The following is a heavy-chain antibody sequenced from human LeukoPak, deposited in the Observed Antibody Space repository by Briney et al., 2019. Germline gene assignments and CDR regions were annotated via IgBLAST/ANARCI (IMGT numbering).Heavy chain of an antibody. CDR2: ISWDGGST. D-gene: IGHD3-10*01. J-gene: IGHJ2*01. Sequence: GGSLRLSCAASGFTFDDYTMHWVRQAPGKGLEWVSLISWDGGSTYYADPVKGRFTISRDNSKNSLYLRMNSLRTEDTALYYRAKDSHYYGSGSPYWYFDLWGRGTLVTVSS. V-gene: IGHV3-43*01. CDR1: GFTFDDYT. CDR3: AKDSHYYGSGSPYWYFDL.